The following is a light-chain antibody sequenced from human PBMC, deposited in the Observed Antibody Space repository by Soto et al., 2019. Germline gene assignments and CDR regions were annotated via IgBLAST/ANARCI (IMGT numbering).Light chain of an antibody. Sequence: QSVLTQPPSASGTPGQTVIISCSGSSSNIGSKTVNWYQQLPGTAPKLLIFFNDQRPSRVPDRFSGSKSGTSASLAISGLQSDDEADYYCAAWDASLIGYVFGTGTKLTVL. CDR3: AAWDASLIGYV. J-gene: IGLJ1*01. V-gene: IGLV1-44*01. CDR2: FND. CDR1: SSNIGSKT.